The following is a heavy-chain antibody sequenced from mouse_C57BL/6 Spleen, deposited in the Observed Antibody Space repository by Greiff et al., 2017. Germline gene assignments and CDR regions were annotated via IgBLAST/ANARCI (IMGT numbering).Heavy chain of an antibody. CDR3: ARRITTVVATDWYFDV. V-gene: IGHV1-39*01. CDR2: INPNYGTT. J-gene: IGHJ1*03. CDR1: GYSFTDYN. D-gene: IGHD1-1*01. Sequence: EVQLQVSGPELVKPGASVKISCKASGYSFTDYNMNWVKQSNGKSLEWIGVINPNYGTTSYNQKFKGKATLTVDQSSSTAYMQLNSLTAEDSAIYYCARRITTVVATDWYFDVWGTGTTVTVSS.